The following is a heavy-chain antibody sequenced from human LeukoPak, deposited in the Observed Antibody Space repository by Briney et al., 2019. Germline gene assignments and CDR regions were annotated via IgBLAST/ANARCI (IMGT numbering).Heavy chain of an antibody. Sequence: GGSLRLSCAASGISFTNYATNWVRQAPGKGLEWVSAVTGSGGATYYADSVKGRFTISRDNSRNTLYLQMNSLRVDDTAVYYCASRYCSGGSCHNRYYFDYWGQGTLVTVSS. CDR1: GISFTNYA. CDR2: VTGSGGAT. J-gene: IGHJ4*02. D-gene: IGHD2-15*01. V-gene: IGHV3-23*01. CDR3: ASRYCSGGSCHNRYYFDY.